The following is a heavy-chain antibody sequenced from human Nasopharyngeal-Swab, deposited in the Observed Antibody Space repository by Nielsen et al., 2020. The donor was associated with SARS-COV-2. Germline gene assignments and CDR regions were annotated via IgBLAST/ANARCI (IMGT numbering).Heavy chain of an antibody. CDR3: AKDTGSIGYSYGYDYYYGMDV. D-gene: IGHD5-18*01. CDR1: GFTFDDYA. V-gene: IGHV3-9*01. CDR2: ISWNSGSI. Sequence: GGSLRLPCAASGFTFDDYAMHWVRQAPGKGLEWVSGISWNSGSIGYADSVKGRFTISRDNAKNSLYLQMNSLRAEDTALYYCAKDTGSIGYSYGYDYYYGMDVWGQGTTVTVSS. J-gene: IGHJ6*02.